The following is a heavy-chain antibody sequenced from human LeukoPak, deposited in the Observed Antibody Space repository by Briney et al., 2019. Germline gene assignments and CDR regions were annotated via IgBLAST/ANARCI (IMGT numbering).Heavy chain of an antibody. CDR1: GFTFSSYA. CDR3: ARVIRAAAGLPGLYYYYGMDV. J-gene: IGHJ6*02. Sequence: GGSLRLSCAASGFTFSSYAMHWVRQAPGKGLEWVAVISYDGSNKYYADSVKGRFTISRDNAKNSLYLQMNSLRAEDTAVYYCARVIRAAAGLPGLYYYYGMDVWGQGTTVTVSS. CDR2: ISYDGSNK. V-gene: IGHV3-30-3*01. D-gene: IGHD6-13*01.